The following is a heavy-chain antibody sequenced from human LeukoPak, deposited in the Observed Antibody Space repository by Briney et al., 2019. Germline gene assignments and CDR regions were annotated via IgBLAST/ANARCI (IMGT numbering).Heavy chain of an antibody. D-gene: IGHD5-18*01. V-gene: IGHV1-46*01. CDR2: INPSGGST. CDR1: GYTFTSYY. J-gene: IGHJ6*04. CDR3: ARAQIQLWMDV. Sequence: ASVKVSCKASGYTFTSYYMHWVRQAPGQGLEWMGIINPSGGSTSYAQKFQGRVTMTRDMSTSTVYMELSSLRPEDTAVYYCARAQIQLWMDVWGKGTTVTVSS.